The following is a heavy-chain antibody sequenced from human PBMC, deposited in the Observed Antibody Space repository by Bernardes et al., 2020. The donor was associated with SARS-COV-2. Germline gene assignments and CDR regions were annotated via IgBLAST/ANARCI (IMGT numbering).Heavy chain of an antibody. CDR2: ISSSGSTI. CDR3: ARDFKEGSGWGGQAYYYYYGMDV. J-gene: IGHJ6*02. CDR1: GFTFSDYY. V-gene: IGHV3-11*01. Sequence: GGSLRLSCAASGFTFSDYYMSWIRQAPGKGLEWVSYISSSGSTIYYADSVKGRFTISRDNAKNSLYLQMNSLRAEDTAVYYCARDFKEGSGWGGQAYYYYYGMDVWGQGTTVTVSS. D-gene: IGHD3-22*01.